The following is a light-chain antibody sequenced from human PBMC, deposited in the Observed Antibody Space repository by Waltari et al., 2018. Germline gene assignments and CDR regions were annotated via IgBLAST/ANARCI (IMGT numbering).Light chain of an antibody. V-gene: IGLV1-36*01. J-gene: IGLJ3*02. CDR2: YDD. CDR1: RPKLGNTA. Sequence: QSVLTQPPSVSEAPSQRVTISCSGTRPKLGNTAVNWYQQPTGKAPKLLIYYDDLLPAGVSDRFSGSKSGTSASLAISGLQSEDEADYYCAAWDDSLNGWVFGGGTKLTV. CDR3: AAWDDSLNGWV.